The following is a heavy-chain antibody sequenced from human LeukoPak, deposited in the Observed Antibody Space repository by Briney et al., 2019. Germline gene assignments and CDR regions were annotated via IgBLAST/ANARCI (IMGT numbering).Heavy chain of an antibody. CDR1: GFTFSNYW. D-gene: IGHD3-22*01. CDR2: ISGDGTNT. Sequence: GGSLRLSCAASGFTFSNYWMHWVRQAPGKGLVWVSRISGDGTNTSYADSVKGRFTISRDNAKNTLNLQMNSLRAEDTAVYYCAKDRAQYYDTSDNWFDPWGQGTLVTVSS. V-gene: IGHV3-74*01. J-gene: IGHJ5*02. CDR3: AKDRAQYYDTSDNWFDP.